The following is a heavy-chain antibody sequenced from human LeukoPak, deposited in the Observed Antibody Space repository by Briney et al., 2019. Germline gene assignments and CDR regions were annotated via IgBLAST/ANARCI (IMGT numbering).Heavy chain of an antibody. D-gene: IGHD5-18*01. J-gene: IGHJ4*02. Sequence: GESLKICCKGSGYSFSSYWIGWVRQMPGKGLERMGIIYPGDSDTRYSPSFQGQVTISVDKSISTAYLQWSSLKASDTAMYSCARLQYSYGWNYSDYWGQGTLVTVSS. CDR1: GYSFSSYW. CDR2: IYPGDSDT. CDR3: ARLQYSYGWNYSDY. V-gene: IGHV5-51*01.